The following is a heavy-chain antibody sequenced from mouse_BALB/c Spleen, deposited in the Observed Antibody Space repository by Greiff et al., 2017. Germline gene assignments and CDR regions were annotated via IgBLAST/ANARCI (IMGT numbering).Heavy chain of an antibody. CDR3: ARPSMITTAAWFAY. CDR2: INPSSGYT. Sequence: QVQLQQSAAELARPGASVKMSCKASGYTFTSYTMHWVNQRPGQGLEWIGYINPSSGYTEYNQKFKDKTTLTADKSSSTAYMQLISLTSEDSAVYYCARPSMITTAAWFAYWGQGTLSLSLQ. V-gene: IGHV1-4*02. CDR1: GYTFTSYT. J-gene: IGHJ3*01. D-gene: IGHD2-4*01.